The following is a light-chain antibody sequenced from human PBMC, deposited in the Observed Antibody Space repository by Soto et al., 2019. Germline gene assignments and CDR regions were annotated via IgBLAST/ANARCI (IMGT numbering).Light chain of an antibody. CDR1: SSDVGGYNY. J-gene: IGLJ2*01. V-gene: IGLV2-14*01. CDR2: AVS. CDR3: SSYTSSTSVA. Sequence: QSVLTQPASVSGSPGQSITISCTGTSSDVGGYNYVSWYQQHPGKAPKLIIYAVSNRPSGVSHRFSGSKSGNTASLAISGLQAEDEAEYNCSSYTSSTSVAFGGGTKLTVL.